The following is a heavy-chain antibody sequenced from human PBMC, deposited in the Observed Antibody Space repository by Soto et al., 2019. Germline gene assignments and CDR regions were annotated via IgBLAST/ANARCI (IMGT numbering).Heavy chain of an antibody. J-gene: IGHJ4*02. D-gene: IGHD4-4*01. CDR2: INPSSGST. CDR3: VIEMTTDSNY. V-gene: IGHV1-46*03. Sequence: QVQLVQSGAEVKKPGASVKVSCKASGYTFTSYYIHWVRQAPGQGLEWMGMINPSSGSTDYARRFQVRVTMTGDTSTNTVYLEMSSLRSDDTAVYYCVIEMTTDSNYWGQGTLVTVSS. CDR1: GYTFTSYY.